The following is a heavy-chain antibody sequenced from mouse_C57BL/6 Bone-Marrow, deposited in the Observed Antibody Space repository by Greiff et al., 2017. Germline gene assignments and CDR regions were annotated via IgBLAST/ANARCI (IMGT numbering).Heavy chain of an antibody. J-gene: IGHJ3*01. CDR1: GYTFTSYW. V-gene: IGHV1-61*01. CDR2: IYPSDSET. D-gene: IGHD1-1*02. Sequence: QVQLQQPGAELVRPGSSVKLSCKASGYTFTSYWMAWVKQRPGQGLEWIGNIYPSDSETHYNQKFKDKATLTVDKSSSTAYMQLSSLTSEDSAVYYGARVGGWYAYWGQGTLVTVSA. CDR3: ARVGGWYAY.